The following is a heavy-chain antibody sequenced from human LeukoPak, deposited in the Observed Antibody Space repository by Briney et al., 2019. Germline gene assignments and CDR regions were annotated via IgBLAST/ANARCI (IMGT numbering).Heavy chain of an antibody. CDR2: IYSGGST. V-gene: IGHV3-66*01. Sequence: PGGSLRLSCAASGFTFSNYWMSWVRQAPGKGLEWVSVIYSGGSTYYADSVKGRFTISRDNSKNTLYLQMNSLRAEDTAVYYCARSRDYGGNLVDYWGQGTLVTVSS. J-gene: IGHJ4*02. CDR1: GFTFSNYW. D-gene: IGHD4-23*01. CDR3: ARSRDYGGNLVDY.